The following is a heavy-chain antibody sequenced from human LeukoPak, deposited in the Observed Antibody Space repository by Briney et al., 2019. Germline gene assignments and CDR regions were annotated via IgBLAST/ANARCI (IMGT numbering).Heavy chain of an antibody. Sequence: GGSLRLSCAASGFTVSSNYMSWVRQAPGKGLEWVSVIYSGGSTYYADSVKGRFTISRHNSKNTLYLQMNSLRAEDTAVYYCAKDLTPGGSYYYYYGMDVWGQGTTVTVSS. V-gene: IGHV3-53*04. CDR1: GFTVSSNY. CDR3: AKDLTPGGSYYYYYGMDV. J-gene: IGHJ6*02. D-gene: IGHD2-15*01. CDR2: IYSGGST.